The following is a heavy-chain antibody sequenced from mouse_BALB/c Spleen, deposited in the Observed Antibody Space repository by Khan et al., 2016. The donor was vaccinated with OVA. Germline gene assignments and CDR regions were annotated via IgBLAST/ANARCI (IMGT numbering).Heavy chain of an antibody. CDR1: GYTFTDFT. CDR3: TRGGGSRFAY. J-gene: IGHJ3*01. CDR2: INTYYGDV. V-gene: IGHV1S137*01. Sequence: VKVVESGAELVRPGVSVKISCKGSGYTFTDFTMHWVKQSHAKSLEWIGVINTYYGDVTYNQKFKGKATMTVDKSSSTAYMELARLTSEDSAIYYCTRGGGSRFAYWGQGTLVTVSA.